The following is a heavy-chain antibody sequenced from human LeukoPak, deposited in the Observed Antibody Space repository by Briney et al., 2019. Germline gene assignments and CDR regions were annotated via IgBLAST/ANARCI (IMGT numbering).Heavy chain of an antibody. CDR2: ISGRGGTV. D-gene: IGHD3-22*01. CDR1: GFTISSYR. Sequence: GGSLSLSCAASGFTISSYRMSRFRQTPGNGLEGVSVISGRGGTVYYADSVKGRFTISRDNSRNTLFLQMNSLGAEDTAVYYRAKYRYDSSGFYYPLDYWGPGTLVTVSS. CDR3: AKYRYDSSGFYYPLDY. V-gene: IGHV3-23*01. J-gene: IGHJ4*02.